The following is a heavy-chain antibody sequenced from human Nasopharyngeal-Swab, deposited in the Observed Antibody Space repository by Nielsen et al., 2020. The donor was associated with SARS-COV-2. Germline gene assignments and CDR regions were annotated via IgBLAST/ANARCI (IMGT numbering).Heavy chain of an antibody. CDR3: AKGGSGWPFDY. Sequence: LKISCAASGFTFSSYAMSWVRQAPGKGLEWVSAISGSGGSTYYADSVKGRFTISRDNSKNTLYLQMNSLRAEDTAVYYCAKGGSGWPFDYWGQGTLVTVSS. CDR2: ISGSGGST. CDR1: GFTFSSYA. V-gene: IGHV3-23*01. J-gene: IGHJ4*02. D-gene: IGHD6-19*01.